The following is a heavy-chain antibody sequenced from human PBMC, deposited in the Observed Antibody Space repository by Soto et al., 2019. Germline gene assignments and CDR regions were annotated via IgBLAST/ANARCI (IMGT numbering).Heavy chain of an antibody. V-gene: IGHV1-18*04. D-gene: IGHD3-10*01. CDR2: ISAYNGNT. Sequence: ASVKVSCKASGYPFTSYGISWVRQAPGQGLEWMGWISAYNGNTNYAQKLQGRVTMTTDTSTSTANVELRSLRSDDTAVYYCARYYGSGSYPVYYGMDVWGQSTTVTVS. CDR3: ARYYGSGSYPVYYGMDV. J-gene: IGHJ6*01. CDR1: GYPFTSYG.